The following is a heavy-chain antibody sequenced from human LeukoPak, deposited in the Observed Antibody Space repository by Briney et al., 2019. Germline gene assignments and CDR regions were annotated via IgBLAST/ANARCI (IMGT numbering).Heavy chain of an antibody. J-gene: IGHJ4*02. CDR1: GGSISSYY. CDR2: IYYSGST. Sequence: PSETLSLTCTVSGGSISSYYWSWIRQPPGKGLEWIGYIYYSGSTNHNPSLKSRVTISVDTSKNQFSLKLSSVTAADTAVYYCARARYYYDSSGYYDYWGQGTLVTVSS. D-gene: IGHD3-22*01. V-gene: IGHV4-59*01. CDR3: ARARYYYDSSGYYDY.